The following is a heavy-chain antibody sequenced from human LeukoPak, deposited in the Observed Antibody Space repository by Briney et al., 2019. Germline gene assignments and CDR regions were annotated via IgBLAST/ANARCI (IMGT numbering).Heavy chain of an antibody. CDR2: TSSDLNVK. Sequence: PGGSLGLSCAASGFTFRNYVIHWVRQAPGKGLEWVAVTSSDLNVKLYADSVKGRFTISRDTSKNTLYLQMNGLRAEDTAVYHCAKRGYYYDSGEFHGFDYWGQGTLVTVSS. CDR3: AKRGYYYDSGEFHGFDY. J-gene: IGHJ4*02. D-gene: IGHD3-22*01. CDR1: GFTFRNYV. V-gene: IGHV3-30*18.